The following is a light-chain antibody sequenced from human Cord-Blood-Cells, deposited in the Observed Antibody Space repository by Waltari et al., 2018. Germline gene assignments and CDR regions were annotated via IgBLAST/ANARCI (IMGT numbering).Light chain of an antibody. CDR3: QQYYSTPLT. CDR1: QSVLYSSNNKNY. V-gene: IGKV4-1*01. J-gene: IGKJ4*01. CDR2: WAT. Sequence: DIVMTQSPDSLAVSLGERATINCKSSQSVLYSSNNKNYLAWSQQKPGQPPKLLIYWATTRESGVPDRFRGSGSGTDFTLTISSLQAEDVAVYYCQQYYSTPLTFGGGTKVEIK.